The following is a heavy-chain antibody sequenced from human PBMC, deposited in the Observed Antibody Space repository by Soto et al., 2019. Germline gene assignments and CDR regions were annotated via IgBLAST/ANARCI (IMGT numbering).Heavy chain of an antibody. CDR1: GFTFSSYG. J-gene: IGHJ6*02. CDR3: ARGEAARALSYYYYYGMDV. V-gene: IGHV3-33*01. D-gene: IGHD6-6*01. CDR2: IWYEGSKK. Sequence: GGSLRLSCAASGFTFSSYGMHWVRQAPGKGLEWVAVIWYEGSKKYYADSVKGRFTISRDNSKNTLYLQMNSLRAEDTAVYYCARGEAARALSYYYYYGMDVWGQGTTVTVSS.